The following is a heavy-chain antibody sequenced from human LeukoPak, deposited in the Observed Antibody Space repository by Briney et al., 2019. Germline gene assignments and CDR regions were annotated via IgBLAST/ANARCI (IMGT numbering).Heavy chain of an antibody. D-gene: IGHD3-3*01. V-gene: IGHV3-43*02. Sequence: GGSLRLSCAASGFXFDDYAIHWVRQAPGKGLEWVSLISGDGGSTYYADSVKGRFTISRGNSKNSPYLQMNSLRTEDTALYYCAKDISNYDFWSGFYTWGQGTLVTVSS. CDR1: GFXFDDYA. CDR3: AKDISNYDFWSGFYT. J-gene: IGHJ5*02. CDR2: ISGDGGST.